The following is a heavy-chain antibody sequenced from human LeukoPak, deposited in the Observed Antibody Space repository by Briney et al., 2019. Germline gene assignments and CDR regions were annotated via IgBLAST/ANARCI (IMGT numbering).Heavy chain of an antibody. CDR3: ASGIKYYYGSGSEFDY. CDR1: GFTFSSYG. V-gene: IGHV3-33*01. D-gene: IGHD3-10*01. CDR2: IWYDGSNK. J-gene: IGHJ4*02. Sequence: GGSLRLSCAASGFTFSSYGMHWVRQAPGKGLEWVAVIWYDGSNKYYADSVKGRFTISRDNSKNTLYLQMNSLRAEDTAVYYCASGIKYYYGSGSEFDYWGQGTLVTVSS.